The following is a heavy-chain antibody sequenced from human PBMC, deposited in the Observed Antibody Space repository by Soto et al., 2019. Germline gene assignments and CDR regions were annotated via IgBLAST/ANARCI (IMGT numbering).Heavy chain of an antibody. CDR2: IYGNGEGT. D-gene: IGHD6-13*01. V-gene: IGHV3-23*01. J-gene: IGHJ4*02. Sequence: GGSLRLSCAASGFTFSIYTMNWVRQSPGKGLEWVSGIYGNGEGTYYADSMKGRFTVSRDNSRNTLYLDINNLRVEDTAVYYCVKDRIPDSRWNFDYWGQGTPVTV. CDR3: VKDRIPDSRWNFDY. CDR1: GFTFSIYT.